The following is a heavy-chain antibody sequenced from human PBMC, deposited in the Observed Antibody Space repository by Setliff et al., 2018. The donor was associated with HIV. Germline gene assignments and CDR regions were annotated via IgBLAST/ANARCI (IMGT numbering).Heavy chain of an antibody. V-gene: IGHV4-4*08. D-gene: IGHD3-3*01. CDR2: KYISGNT. Sequence: SETLSLTCSVSGGSISGYFWSWIRKPPGKGLEWIGFKYISGNTNYNPSLNPSLKSRVTLSVDPPKNQFSLYLSSVTASDTAVYYCASLFRLSGFWISFLPDYWGQGILVTVSS. J-gene: IGHJ4*02. CDR3: ASLFRLSGFWISFLPDY. CDR1: GGSISGYF.